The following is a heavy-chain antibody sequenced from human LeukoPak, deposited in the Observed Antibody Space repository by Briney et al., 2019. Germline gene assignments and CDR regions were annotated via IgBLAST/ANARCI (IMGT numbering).Heavy chain of an antibody. CDR3: ARVPTMVRGVHYYYYGMDV. CDR1: GGSISSSNW. Sequence: PSGTLSLTCAVSGGSISSSNWWSWVRQPPGKGLEWIGEIYHSGSTNYNPSLKSRVTISVDKSKNQFSLKLSFVTAADTAVYYCARVPTMVRGVHYYYYGMDVWGKGTTVTVSS. V-gene: IGHV4-4*02. CDR2: IYHSGST. D-gene: IGHD3-10*01. J-gene: IGHJ6*04.